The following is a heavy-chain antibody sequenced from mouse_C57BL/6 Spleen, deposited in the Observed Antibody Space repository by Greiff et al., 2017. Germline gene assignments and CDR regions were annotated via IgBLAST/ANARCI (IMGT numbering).Heavy chain of an antibody. CDR2: FYPGSGSI. V-gene: IGHV1-62-2*01. D-gene: IGHD2-5*01. J-gene: IGHJ1*03. Sequence: QVQLQQSGAELVKPGASVKLSCKASGYTFTEYTIHWVKQRSGQGLEWIGWFYPGSGSIKYNEKFKDKATLTADKSSSTVYMELSRLTSEDSAVYFCARHEEGYSNYEDWYFDVWGTGTTVTVSS. CDR3: ARHEEGYSNYEDWYFDV. CDR1: GYTFTEYT.